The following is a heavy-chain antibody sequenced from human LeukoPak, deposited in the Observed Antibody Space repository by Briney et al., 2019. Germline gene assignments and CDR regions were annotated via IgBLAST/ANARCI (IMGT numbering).Heavy chain of an antibody. CDR3: AKGQWLDY. V-gene: IGHV3-23*01. CDR2: ISGSGAST. CDR1: GFTLSTNA. Sequence: SGGSLRLSCLTSGFTLSTNAMSWVRQAPGKGLEWISGISGSGASTYYADSVKGRFTISRDDSRNTLYLQMNSLRGDDTAVYYCAKGQWLDYWGQGTLVTVSS. J-gene: IGHJ4*02. D-gene: IGHD6-19*01.